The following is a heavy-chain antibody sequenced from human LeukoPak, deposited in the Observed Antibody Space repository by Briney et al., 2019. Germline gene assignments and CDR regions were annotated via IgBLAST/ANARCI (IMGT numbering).Heavy chain of an antibody. D-gene: IGHD3-16*01. V-gene: IGHV3-48*04. CDR1: GFTFSSYS. CDR2: ISSSSSTI. J-gene: IGHJ5*02. CDR3: ARAVSSTLGDWFDP. Sequence: GGSLRLSCAASGFTFSSYSMNWVRQAPGKGLEWVSYISSSSSTIYYADSVKGRFTISRDNAKNSLYLQMNSLRAEDTAVYYCARAVSSTLGDWFDPWGQGTLVTVSS.